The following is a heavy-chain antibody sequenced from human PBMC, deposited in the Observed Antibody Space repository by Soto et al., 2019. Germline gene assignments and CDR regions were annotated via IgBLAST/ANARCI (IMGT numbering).Heavy chain of an antibody. CDR1: GDSVSSNSSA. V-gene: IGHV6-1*01. Sequence: PSQTLSLTCAISGDSVSSNSSAWNWIRQSPSRGLEWLGRTYYRSKWYNDYAVSVKSRITINPDTSKNQFSLQLNSVTPEDTAVYYCARVVDIVVVPAPMAYWGQGTLVTVSS. CDR2: TYYRSKWYN. CDR3: ARVVDIVVVPAPMAY. D-gene: IGHD2-2*01. J-gene: IGHJ4*02.